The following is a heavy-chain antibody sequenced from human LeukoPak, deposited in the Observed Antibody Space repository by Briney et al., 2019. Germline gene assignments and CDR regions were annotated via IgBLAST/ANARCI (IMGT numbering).Heavy chain of an antibody. V-gene: IGHV4-39*07. Sequence: SETLSLTCTVSGGSISSSSYYWGWIRQPPGKGLKRNGSIYYSGSTYYNPSLKSRVTISVDTSKNQFSLKLSSVTAADTAVYYCARVIAVAGTAPAFDYWGRGTLVTVSS. CDR2: IYYSGST. D-gene: IGHD6-19*01. CDR3: ARVIAVAGTAPAFDY. J-gene: IGHJ4*02. CDR1: GGSISSSSYY.